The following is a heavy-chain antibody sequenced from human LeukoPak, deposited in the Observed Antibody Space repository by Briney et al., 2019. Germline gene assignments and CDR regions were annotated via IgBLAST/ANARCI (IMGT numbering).Heavy chain of an antibody. CDR1: GFTFTSYG. D-gene: IGHD4-17*01. CDR2: ISAYNGNT. V-gene: IGHV1-18*01. CDR3: AREDDGATFDY. J-gene: IGHJ4*02. Sequence: GGSLRLSCAASGFTFTSYGISWVRQAPGQGLEWMGWISAYNGNTNYAQKLQGRVTMTTDTSTSTAYMELRSLRSDDTAVYYCAREDDGATFDYWGQGTLVTVSS.